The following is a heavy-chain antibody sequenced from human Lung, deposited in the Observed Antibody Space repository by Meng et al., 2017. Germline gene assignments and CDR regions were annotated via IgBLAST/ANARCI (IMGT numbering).Heavy chain of an antibody. CDR2: LIAVFDKT. CDR3: ARGRRNEPLFDY. Sequence: QVQLVQSGAEVKKPGSSLTVACKTSGGSVSTHTFSWVRQATGQGLEWMGGLIAVFDKTKAAPRFQDRVTFTADESTSTAYMELSSLTFDDTAVYFCARGRRNEPLFDYWGQGTLVTVSS. V-gene: IGHV1-69*13. CDR1: GGSVSTHT. J-gene: IGHJ4*02. D-gene: IGHD1-14*01.